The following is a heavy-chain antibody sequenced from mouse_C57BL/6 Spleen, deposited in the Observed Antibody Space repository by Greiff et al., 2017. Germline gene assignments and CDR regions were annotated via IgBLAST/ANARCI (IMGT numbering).Heavy chain of an antibody. V-gene: IGHV5-4*01. CDR3: AREGSSGYVGAMDD. D-gene: IGHD3-2*02. Sequence: DVMLVESGGGLVKPGGSLKLSCAASGFTFSSFAMSWVRQTPEKRLEWVATSSDGGSYTYYPDNVKGRFTISRDNAKNNLYLQMSHLKSEDTAMYYCAREGSSGYVGAMDDWGQGTSVTVSS. J-gene: IGHJ4*01. CDR1: GFTFSSFA. CDR2: SSDGGSYT.